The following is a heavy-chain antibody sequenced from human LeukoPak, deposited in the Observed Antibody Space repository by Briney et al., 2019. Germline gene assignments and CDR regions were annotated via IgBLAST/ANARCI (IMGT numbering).Heavy chain of an antibody. Sequence: GGSLRLSCAASGFNFNNYVMSWVRQAPGKGLEGVSVLFVGGASKLYADSVKGRFTISGDTSKNALYLQMNGLRAEDTAVYFCAKECDYSPGHKFDLWGQGTLVTVSS. V-gene: IGHV3-23*01. CDR1: GFNFNNYV. CDR3: AKECDYSPGHKFDL. D-gene: IGHD4-11*01. J-gene: IGHJ4*02. CDR2: LFVGGASK.